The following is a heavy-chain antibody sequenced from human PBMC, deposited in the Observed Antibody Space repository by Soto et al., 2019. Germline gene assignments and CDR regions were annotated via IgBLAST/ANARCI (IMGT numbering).Heavy chain of an antibody. Sequence: QVQLVQSGAEVKKPGASVKVSCKASGYTFTSYGISWVRQAPGQGLEWMGWISTFHGNTNYAQKFQGSVTMTTDTSTSTAYMELRSLTSDDTAIYYCARDAPPPELRFLEWHNYDYNGMDVWGQGTTVTVSS. CDR3: ARDAPPPELRFLEWHNYDYNGMDV. CDR2: ISTFHGNT. CDR1: GYTFTSYG. V-gene: IGHV1-18*04. D-gene: IGHD3-3*01. J-gene: IGHJ6*02.